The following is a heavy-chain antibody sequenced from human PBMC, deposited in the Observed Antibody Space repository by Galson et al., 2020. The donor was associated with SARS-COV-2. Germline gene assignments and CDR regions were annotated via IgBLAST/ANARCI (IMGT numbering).Heavy chain of an antibody. CDR1: GGSINNYY. CDR3: ARESRWTNYYDGSGPMEAFNI. V-gene: IGHV4-59*13. D-gene: IGHD3-22*01. J-gene: IGHJ3*02. Sequence: LETLSLTCSVAGGSINNYYWSWIRQPPGKGLEWIGYVYYTGSTNYNPSLKSRVTISVDTSKNQFSLKLSSVTAADTAMYYCARESRWTNYYDGSGPMEAFNIWGQGTMVTVSS. CDR2: VYYTGST.